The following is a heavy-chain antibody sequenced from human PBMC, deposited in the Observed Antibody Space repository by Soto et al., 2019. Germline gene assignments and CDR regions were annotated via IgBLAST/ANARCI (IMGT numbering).Heavy chain of an antibody. CDR1: GFTVSSNY. J-gene: IGHJ3*02. CDR3: AREIPGSRAFDI. V-gene: IGHV3-53*01. CDR2: IYSGGST. D-gene: IGHD3-10*01. Sequence: GGSLRLSCAASGFTVSSNYMSWVHQAPGKGLEWVSVIYSGGSTYYADSVKGRFTISRDNSKNTLYLQMNSLRAEDTAVYYCAREIPGSRAFDIWGQGTMVTVSS.